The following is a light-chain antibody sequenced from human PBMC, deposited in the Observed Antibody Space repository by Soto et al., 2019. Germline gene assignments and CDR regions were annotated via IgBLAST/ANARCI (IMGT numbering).Light chain of an antibody. V-gene: IGKV3-15*01. CDR3: LQDINYPWT. CDR2: GGS. J-gene: IGKJ1*01. CDR1: ESVSIN. Sequence: EVGMTQSPATLSVSPGERATLSCRASESVSINLAWYQQKPGQAPRLLIYGGSTRATGIPARFSGSGSGTDFTLAISSLQPEDSATYYCLQDINYPWTFGQGTKV.